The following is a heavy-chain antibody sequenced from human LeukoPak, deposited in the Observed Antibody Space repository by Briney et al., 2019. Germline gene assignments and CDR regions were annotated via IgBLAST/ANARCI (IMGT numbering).Heavy chain of an antibody. CDR3: ARVDTAMASGIDY. D-gene: IGHD5-18*01. CDR2: INHSGST. J-gene: IGHJ4*02. V-gene: IGHV4-34*01. Sequence: PSETLSLTCAVYGGSFSGYYWSWIRQPPGKGLEWIGEINHSGSTNYNPSLKSRVTISVGTCKNQFSLKLSSVTAADTAVYYCARVDTAMASGIDYWGQGTLVTVSS. CDR1: GGSFSGYY.